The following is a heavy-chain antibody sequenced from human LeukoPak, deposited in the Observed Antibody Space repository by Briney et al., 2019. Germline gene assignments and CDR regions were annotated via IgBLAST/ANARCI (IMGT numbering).Heavy chain of an antibody. D-gene: IGHD5-18*01. CDR1: GYTFTGYY. J-gene: IGHJ6*02. CDR2: INPNSGGT. CDR3: AADGYNYGGGAYYYFGIDV. V-gene: IGHV1-2*06. Sequence: GASVKVSCKASGYTFTGYYMHWVRQAPGQGLEWMGRINPNSGGTNYAQKFQGRVTMTRDTSISTAYMELSSLRFEDTAVYYCAADGYNYGGGAYYYFGIDVWGQGTTVTVSS.